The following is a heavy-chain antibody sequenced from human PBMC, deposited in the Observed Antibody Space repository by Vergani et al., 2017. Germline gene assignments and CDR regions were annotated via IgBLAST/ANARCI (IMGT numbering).Heavy chain of an antibody. CDR2: RKQDGSEK. CDR1: GFTSSSYW. D-gene: IGHD5-24*01. CDR3: ARDRGAWRWLQNRGAGFDI. Sequence: EVQLVESGGGLVPPGGSLRLSCAASGFTSSSYWMSWVRQAPGKGLEWVANRKQDGSEKYYVDSVKGRFTISRDNAKNALYLQMNSLRAEDTAVYYCARDRGAWRWLQNRGAGFDIWGQGTMVTVSS. J-gene: IGHJ3*02. V-gene: IGHV3-7*03.